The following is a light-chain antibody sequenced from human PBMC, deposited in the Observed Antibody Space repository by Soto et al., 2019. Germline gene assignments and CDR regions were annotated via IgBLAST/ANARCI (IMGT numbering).Light chain of an antibody. J-gene: IGKJ5*01. CDR2: GAS. CDR1: QSITNNY. CDR3: QQYRTSPIT. V-gene: IGKV3-20*01. Sequence: ETVLTQSPGTLSLSPGERATLSCRASQSITNNYLAWYQQKPGQAPRLLIYGASSRVTGIPDRFSGSGPGTDFTRTISRLEPADFAVYYCQQYRTSPITFGQGTRLEIK.